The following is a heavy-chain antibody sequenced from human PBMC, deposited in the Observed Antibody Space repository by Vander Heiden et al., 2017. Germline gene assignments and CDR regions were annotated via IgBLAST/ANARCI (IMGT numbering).Heavy chain of an antibody. V-gene: IGHV4-30-2*01. J-gene: IGHJ4*02. CDR2: IYQSGGT. CDR3: ARGKEYCGGDCSAYYFDY. CDR1: GGSISSGGYY. Sequence: QLQLQESGSGLVQPSQTLSLTCGVSGGSISSGGYYWRWIRQPPGKGLEWIGYIYQSGGTYYNPSLKSRVTISVDRSKNQFSLQLNSVTAADTAVYYCARGKEYCGGDCSAYYFDYWGRGTLVTVSS. D-gene: IGHD2-21*02.